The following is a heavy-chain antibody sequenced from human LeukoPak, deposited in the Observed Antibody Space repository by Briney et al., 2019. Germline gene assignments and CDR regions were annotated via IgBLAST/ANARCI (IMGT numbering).Heavy chain of an antibody. CDR2: ISGSGGST. J-gene: IGHJ3*01. D-gene: IGHD2-15*01. CDR3: AKKGISATPDDAFDF. V-gene: IGHV3-23*01. CDR1: GFTFSSNA. Sequence: GGSLRLSCAASGFTFSSNAMSWVRQAPGKGLEWVSGISGSGGSTYYADSVKGRFTISRDNSKNTLYLQMNSLRAEDTAVYYCAKKGISATPDDAFDFWGQGTMVTVSS.